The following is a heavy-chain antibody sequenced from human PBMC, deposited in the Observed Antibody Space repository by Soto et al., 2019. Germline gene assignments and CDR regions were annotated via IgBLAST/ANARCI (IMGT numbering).Heavy chain of an antibody. V-gene: IGHV5-51*01. CDR2: IYPGDSNA. J-gene: IGHJ4*02. D-gene: IGHD3-10*01. Sequence: GESLKISCKGSGYNFANYWIAWVRQMPGKSLEWMGIIYPGDSNARYSPSFQGQVTISADKSISTAYLQWSSLKASDTASYYCASFDTMVRGVHFWGQGTRVTVSS. CDR3: ASFDTMVRGVHF. CDR1: GYNFANYW.